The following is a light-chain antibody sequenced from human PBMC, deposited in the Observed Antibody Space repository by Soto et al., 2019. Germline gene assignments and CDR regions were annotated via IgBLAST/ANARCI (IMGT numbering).Light chain of an antibody. CDR3: QQYGSSPPT. CDR1: QSVSSSY. J-gene: IGKJ5*01. Sequence: EIVLTQSPGTLSLSPGERATLSCRASQSVSSSYLAWYQQKPGQAPRLLIYGASSRATGIPDRFSGSESGTDFTLTSSRLEPEDFAVYYCQQYGSSPPTFGQGTRLEIK. CDR2: GAS. V-gene: IGKV3-20*01.